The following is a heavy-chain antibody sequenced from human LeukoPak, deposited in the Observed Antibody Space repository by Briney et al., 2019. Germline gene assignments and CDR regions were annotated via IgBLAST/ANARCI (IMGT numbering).Heavy chain of an antibody. CDR3: ARARYTSGWETLDY. CDR1: GFAFNSCE. D-gene: IGHD6-19*01. J-gene: IGHJ4*02. CDR2: ISSSGSIK. Sequence: GGSLRLSCIASGFAFNSCEMNWVRQAPGKGLEWVSYISSSGSIKHYADSVKGRFTISRDNAKNSLYLQMNSLRAEDTAVYYCARARYTSGWETLDYWGQGTLVTVSS. V-gene: IGHV3-48*03.